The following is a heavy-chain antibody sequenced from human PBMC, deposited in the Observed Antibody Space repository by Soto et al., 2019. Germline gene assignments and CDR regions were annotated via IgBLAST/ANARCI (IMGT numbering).Heavy chain of an antibody. CDR3: ASGKAGGYCSGGSCHGRPNYMDV. CDR1: GGCFSGYY. J-gene: IGHJ6*03. Sequence: SETLSLTCAVSGGCFSGYYWSWIRQPPGKGLEWIGEINHSGSTNYNPSLKSRVTISVDTSKNQFSLKLSSVTAADTAVYYCASGKAGGYCSGGSCHGRPNYMDVWGKGTTVTVSS. V-gene: IGHV4-34*01. D-gene: IGHD2-15*01. CDR2: INHSGST.